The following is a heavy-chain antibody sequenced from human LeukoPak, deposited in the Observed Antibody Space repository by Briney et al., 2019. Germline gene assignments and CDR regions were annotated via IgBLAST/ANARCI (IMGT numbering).Heavy chain of an antibody. CDR1: GFTFSSYS. J-gene: IGHJ4*02. CDR3: AINYGDYRGDC. Sequence: GGSLRLSCAASGFTFSSYSMNWVRQAPGKGLEWVSYISSSSSTIYYADSVKGRFTISRDNAKNSLYLQMNSLRAEDTAVYYCAINYGDYRGDCWGQGTLVTVSS. D-gene: IGHD4-17*01. V-gene: IGHV3-48*01. CDR2: ISSSSSTI.